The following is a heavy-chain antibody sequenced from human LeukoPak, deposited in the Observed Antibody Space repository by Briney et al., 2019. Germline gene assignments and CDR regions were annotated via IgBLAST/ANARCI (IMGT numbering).Heavy chain of an antibody. V-gene: IGHV4-34*01. D-gene: IGHD3-10*01. CDR2: INHSGST. CDR1: GGSFSGYY. J-gene: IGHJ3*01. Sequence: PSETLSLTCAVYGGSFSGYYWSWIRQPPGKGLEWIGEINHSGSTNYNPSLKSRVTISVDTSRNQFSLKLSSVTAADTAVYYCASQWFGELLGGDAFDVWGQGTMVTVSS. CDR3: ASQWFGELLGGDAFDV.